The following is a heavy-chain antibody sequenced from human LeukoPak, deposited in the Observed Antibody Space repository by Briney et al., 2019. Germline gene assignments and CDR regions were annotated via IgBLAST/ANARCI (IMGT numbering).Heavy chain of an antibody. CDR1: GFTFSDYY. J-gene: IGHJ4*02. Sequence: GGSLRLSCAASGFTFSDYYMSWIRQAPGKGLEWVSYISSSGSTIYYADSVKGRFTISRDNAKNSLYLQMNSLRAEDTAVYYCARDWGMTTVVIPGDYWGQGTLVTVSS. V-gene: IGHV3-11*04. CDR3: ARDWGMTTVVIPGDY. D-gene: IGHD4-23*01. CDR2: ISSSGSTI.